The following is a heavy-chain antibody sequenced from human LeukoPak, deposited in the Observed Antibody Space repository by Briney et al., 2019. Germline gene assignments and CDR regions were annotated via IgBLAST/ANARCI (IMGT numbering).Heavy chain of an antibody. V-gene: IGHV5-51*01. CDR2: IYPGDSDT. CDR3: ARQPITIFGVVIYGDTFDI. CDR1: GSSFTSYW. D-gene: IGHD3-3*01. Sequence: KNGESLKISCQGSGSSFTSYWIGWVRQLPGKGLEWMGIIYPGDSDTRYSPSFQGQVTISADKSISTAYLQWSSLKASDTAMYYCARQPITIFGVVIYGDTFDIWGQGTMVTVSS. J-gene: IGHJ3*02.